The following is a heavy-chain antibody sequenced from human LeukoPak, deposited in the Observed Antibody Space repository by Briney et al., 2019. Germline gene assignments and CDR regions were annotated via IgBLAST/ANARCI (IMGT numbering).Heavy chain of an antibody. CDR1: GGSISSGGYS. Sequence: PSETLSLTCAVSGGSISSGGYSWSWIRQPPGKGLEWIGYIYYSGSTYYNPSLKSRVTISVDTSKNQFSLKLSSVTAADTAVYYCAREYGSGSYYYYYYYMDVWGKGTTVTVSS. CDR3: AREYGSGSYYYYYYYMDV. D-gene: IGHD3-10*01. J-gene: IGHJ6*03. V-gene: IGHV4-30-4*07. CDR2: IYYSGST.